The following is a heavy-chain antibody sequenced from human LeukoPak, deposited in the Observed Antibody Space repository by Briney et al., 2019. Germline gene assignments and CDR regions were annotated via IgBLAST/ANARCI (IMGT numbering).Heavy chain of an antibody. D-gene: IGHD3-10*01. J-gene: IGHJ4*02. CDR1: GGSISSYY. CDR2: IYTSGST. CDR3: AKGTKDYYGSGSFYLSRDHFISR. V-gene: IGHV4-4*07. Sequence: SETLSLTCTVSGGSISSYYWSWIRQPAGKGLEWIGRIYTSGSTDYNPSLKSRVTMSVDTSKNQFSLKLSSVTAADTAVYYCAKGTKDYYGSGSFYLSRDHFISRWGQGTLVTVSS.